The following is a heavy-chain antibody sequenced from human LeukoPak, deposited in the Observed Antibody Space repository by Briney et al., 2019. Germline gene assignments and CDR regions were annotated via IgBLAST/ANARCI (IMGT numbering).Heavy chain of an antibody. D-gene: IGHD1-26*01. CDR3: AKDIARGSGSYYLWCYYYGMDV. J-gene: IGHJ6*02. CDR1: GFTFSTYN. V-gene: IGHV3-48*04. Sequence: GGSLRLSCAASGFTFSTYNMDWVRQAPGKGLEWVSFISSSTSVTQYADSVKGRFTISRDNAKNSLYLQMNSLRAEDTALYYCAKDIARGSGSYYLWCYYYGMDVWGQGTTVTVSS. CDR2: ISSSTSVT.